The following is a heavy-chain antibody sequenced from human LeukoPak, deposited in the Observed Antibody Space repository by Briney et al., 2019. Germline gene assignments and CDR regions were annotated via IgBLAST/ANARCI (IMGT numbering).Heavy chain of an antibody. CDR2: IYYSGST. Sequence: PSETLSLTRTVSGGSINYYYWSWIRQPPGKGLECIGYIYYSGSTNFNPSLKSRVTISVDTSKNQFSLKLSSVTAADTAVYYCARYGGYYFDYWGQGTLVTVSS. CDR1: GGSINYYY. V-gene: IGHV4-59*01. CDR3: ARYGGYYFDY. J-gene: IGHJ4*02. D-gene: IGHD3-10*01.